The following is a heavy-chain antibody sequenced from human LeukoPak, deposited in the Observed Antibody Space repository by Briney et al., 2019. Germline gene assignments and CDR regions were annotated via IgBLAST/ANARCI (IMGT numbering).Heavy chain of an antibody. V-gene: IGHV1-8*01. Sequence: GASVKVSCKASGYTFTSYDINWVRQATGQGLEWMGRMNPNSGNTGYAQKFQGRVTMTRNTSISTAYMELSSLRSEDTAVYYCARGLEGYEGFDYWGQGTLVTVSS. CDR3: ARGLEGYEGFDY. CDR2: MNPNSGNT. J-gene: IGHJ4*02. D-gene: IGHD3-3*01. CDR1: GYTFTSYD.